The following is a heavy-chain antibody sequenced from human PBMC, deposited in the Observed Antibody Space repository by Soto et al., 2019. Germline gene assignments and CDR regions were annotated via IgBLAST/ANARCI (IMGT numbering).Heavy chain of an antibody. CDR3: APSRYDYGDSWYFDL. CDR1: GFSLSTSGVG. J-gene: IGHJ2*01. CDR2: IYWDDDK. D-gene: IGHD4-17*01. Sequence: QITLKESGPTLVKPTQTLTLTCTFSGFSLSTSGVGVGWIRQPPGKALEWLALIYWDDDKRYSPSLKSRLTIXXDXSXXQVVLTMPNMDPVDTATYYCAPSRYDYGDSWYFDLWGRGTLVTVSS. V-gene: IGHV2-5*02.